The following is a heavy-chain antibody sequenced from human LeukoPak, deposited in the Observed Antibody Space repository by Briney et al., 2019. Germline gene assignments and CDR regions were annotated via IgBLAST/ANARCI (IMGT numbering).Heavy chain of an antibody. CDR3: ARSPHILTGENFDY. Sequence: GASVNVSCKASGYTFSDYYMHWVRQAPGQGLEWMGWINSNSGGTNYAQKFQGRVTMTRDTSISTAYMELTRLRSDDTAVYYCARSPHILTGENFDYWGQGTLVTVSS. CDR2: INSNSGGT. D-gene: IGHD3-9*01. J-gene: IGHJ4*02. V-gene: IGHV1-2*02. CDR1: GYTFSDYY.